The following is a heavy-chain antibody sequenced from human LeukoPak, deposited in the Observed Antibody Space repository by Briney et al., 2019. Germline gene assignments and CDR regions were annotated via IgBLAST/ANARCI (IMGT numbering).Heavy chain of an antibody. V-gene: IGHV4-59*11. J-gene: IGHJ4*02. CDR1: GGSICSHY. CDR2: IYYSGST. D-gene: IGHD3-22*01. CDR3: ARVLPGYYDSSGLDY. Sequence: SETLSLTCTVSGGSICSHYWSWIRQPPGKGLEWIGYIYYSGSTNYNPSLKSRVTISVDTSKNQFSLKLSSVTAADTAVYYCARVLPGYYDSSGLDYWGQGTLVTVSS.